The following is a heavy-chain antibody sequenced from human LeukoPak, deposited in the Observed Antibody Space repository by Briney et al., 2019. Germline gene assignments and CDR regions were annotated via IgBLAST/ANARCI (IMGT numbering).Heavy chain of an antibody. D-gene: IGHD3-9*01. CDR1: GFTFNTYW. CDR3: ARDLDWILFDY. Sequence: GGSLRLSCAASGFTFNTYWMHWVRQAQGKGLVWVARVNREGTTTTYADSVKGRFTISRDNAKNTLYLQMNNLRAEGTAVYYCARDLDWILFDYWGQGTLVTVSS. CDR2: VNREGTTT. V-gene: IGHV3-74*03. J-gene: IGHJ4*02.